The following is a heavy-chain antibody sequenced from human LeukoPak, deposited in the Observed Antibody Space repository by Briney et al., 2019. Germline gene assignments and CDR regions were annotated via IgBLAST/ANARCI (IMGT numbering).Heavy chain of an antibody. Sequence: GGSLRLSCAASGFTFTNFHINWIRQAPGKGLEWVSCISSRSSYIYYADSVKGRFTISRDNAKNSVFLQMNSLRAEDTAMYYCARALELMNDAFDIWGQGTVVTVSS. J-gene: IGHJ3*02. CDR2: ISSRSSYI. CDR3: ARALELMNDAFDI. CDR1: GFTFTNFH. D-gene: IGHD1-7*01. V-gene: IGHV3-21*01.